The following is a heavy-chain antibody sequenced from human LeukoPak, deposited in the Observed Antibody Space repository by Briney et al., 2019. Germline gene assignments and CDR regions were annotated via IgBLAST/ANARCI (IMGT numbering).Heavy chain of an antibody. Sequence: SETLSLTCTVSGYPISSGYYWGWIRQPPGKGLEWIGSIYHSGSTYYNPSLKSRVTISVDTSKNQFSLKLSSVTAADTAVYYCLRFLEWFPYDYWGQGTLVTVSS. J-gene: IGHJ4*02. CDR2: IYHSGST. CDR3: LRFLEWFPYDY. D-gene: IGHD3-3*01. CDR1: GYPISSGYY. V-gene: IGHV4-38-2*02.